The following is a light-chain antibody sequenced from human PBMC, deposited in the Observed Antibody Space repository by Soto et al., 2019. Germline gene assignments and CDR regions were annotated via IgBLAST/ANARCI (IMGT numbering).Light chain of an antibody. CDR2: GAS. CDR3: QQYNNWPPIT. J-gene: IGKJ5*01. CDR1: QSVRSY. Sequence: EIVMTQSPGTLSVSPGERATLSCRASQSVRSYLAWYQQKPGQAPRLVIYGASTRATGVPARFSGSGFETEFTLTISSLQSEDFAVYYCQQYNNWPPITFGQGTRLEIK. V-gene: IGKV3-15*01.